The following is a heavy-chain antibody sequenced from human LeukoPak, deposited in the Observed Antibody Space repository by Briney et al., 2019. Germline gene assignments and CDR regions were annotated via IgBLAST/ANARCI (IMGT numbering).Heavy chain of an antibody. Sequence: GESLKISCKGSGSSFTSYWIGWVRQMPGKGLEWMGIIYPGDSDTRYSPSFQGQVTISADKSISTAYLQWSSLKASDTAMYYYARYTVVVVAATPQGDAFDIWGQGTMVTVSS. CDR2: IYPGDSDT. CDR3: ARYTVVVVAATPQGDAFDI. D-gene: IGHD2-15*01. CDR1: GSSFTSYW. V-gene: IGHV5-51*01. J-gene: IGHJ3*02.